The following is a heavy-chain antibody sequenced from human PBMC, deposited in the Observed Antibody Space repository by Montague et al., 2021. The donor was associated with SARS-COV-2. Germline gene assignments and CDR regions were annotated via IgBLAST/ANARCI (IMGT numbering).Heavy chain of an antibody. Sequence: FRRLSCAASGFPFGDYAINWVRQAPGKGLEWVASTSGDGATAYYAESVLGRFAISRDNSKNTVLLQMDSLRVKDAAVYYCAKALYGGGFFFESGSDFWGQGTLVTVSS. J-gene: IGHJ4*02. CDR2: TSGDGATA. D-gene: IGHD6-19*01. CDR1: GFPFGDYA. V-gene: IGHV3-23*01. CDR3: AKALYGGGFFFESGSDF.